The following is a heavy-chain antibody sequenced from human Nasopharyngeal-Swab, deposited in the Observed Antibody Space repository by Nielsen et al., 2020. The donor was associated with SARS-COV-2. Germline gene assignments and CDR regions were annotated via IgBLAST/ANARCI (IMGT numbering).Heavy chain of an antibody. Sequence: GGSLRLSCAASGFIFSDSAIHWVRQASGKGLEWVGRIRSKGNSYATEYAASVEGRFTISRDDSKNTAYLQMNSLGAEDTAVYYCAKEPRALTMIGECWGQGTLVTVSS. CDR1: GFIFSDSA. D-gene: IGHD3-22*01. J-gene: IGHJ4*02. CDR2: IRSKGNSYAT. V-gene: IGHV3-73*01. CDR3: AKEPRALTMIGEC.